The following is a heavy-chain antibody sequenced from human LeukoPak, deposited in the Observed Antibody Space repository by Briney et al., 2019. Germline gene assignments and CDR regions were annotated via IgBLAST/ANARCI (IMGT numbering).Heavy chain of an antibody. Sequence: SETLSLTCTVSGGSISSGSYYWSWIRQPAGKGLEWIGRIYTSGSTNYNPSLKSRVTISVDTSKNQFSLKLSSVTAADTAVYYCASLGYCSSTSCYSLHPLYNWFDPWGQGTLVTVSS. J-gene: IGHJ5*02. CDR2: IYTSGST. D-gene: IGHD2-2*01. CDR3: ASLGYCSSTSCYSLHPLYNWFDP. CDR1: GGSISSGSYY. V-gene: IGHV4-61*02.